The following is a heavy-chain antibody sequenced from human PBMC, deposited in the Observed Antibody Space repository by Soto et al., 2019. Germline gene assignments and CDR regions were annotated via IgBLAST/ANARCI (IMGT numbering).Heavy chain of an antibody. J-gene: IGHJ4*02. D-gene: IGHD4-17*01. V-gene: IGHV1-69*01. Sequence: QVQLVQSGAEVKKPGSSVKVSCKASGGTFSSSAISWVRQAPGQALEWMGGIIPIFGTANYAQKFQGRVKITADESTSTAYMELSSLRSEYTAVYYCARDSLNYGDYQYYFYYWGQGTLVTVSS. CDR1: GGTFSSSA. CDR3: ARDSLNYGDYQYYFYY. CDR2: IIPIFGTA.